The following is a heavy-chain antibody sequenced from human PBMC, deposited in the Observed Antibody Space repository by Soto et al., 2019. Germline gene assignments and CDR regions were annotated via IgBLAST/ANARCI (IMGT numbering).Heavy chain of an antibody. D-gene: IGHD3-10*01. CDR2: INHSGST. J-gene: IGHJ6*02. V-gene: IGHV4-34*01. CDR1: GGSFSGYY. CDR3: ARDVVTYYYGSGSYYYYYYGMDV. Sequence: XETLSLTCAVYGGSFSGYYWSWIRQPPGKGLEWIGEINHSGSTNYNPSLKSRVTISVDTSKNQFSLKLSSVTAADTAVYYCARDVVTYYYGSGSYYYYYYGMDVWGQGTTVTVSS.